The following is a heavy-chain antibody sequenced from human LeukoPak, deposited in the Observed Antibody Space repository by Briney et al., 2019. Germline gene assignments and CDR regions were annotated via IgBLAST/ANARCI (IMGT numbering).Heavy chain of an antibody. CDR1: GGSISSSSYY. CDR2: IYYSGST. V-gene: IGHV4-39*07. D-gene: IGHD3-16*01. J-gene: IGHJ4*02. CDR3: ARGGY. Sequence: SETLSLTCTVSGGSISSSSYYWDWIRQPLGKGLEWIGNIYYSGSTYYNPSLKSRVAISVDTSKNQFSPRLSSVTAADTAVYYCARGGYWGQGTLVTVSS.